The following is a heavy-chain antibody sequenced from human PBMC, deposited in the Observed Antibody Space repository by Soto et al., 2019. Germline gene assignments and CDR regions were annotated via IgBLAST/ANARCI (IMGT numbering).Heavy chain of an antibody. Sequence: PGGSLRLSCTASGFTFGDYAMSWFHQAPGKXLEWVGFIRSKAYGGTTEYAASVRGRFTISRDDSKSIAYLQMNSLKTEDTAVYYCTTQPYRYSSGGEYNWFDPWGQGTLVTVSS. J-gene: IGHJ5*02. CDR2: IRSKAYGGTT. CDR3: TTQPYRYSSGGEYNWFDP. D-gene: IGHD6-19*01. V-gene: IGHV3-49*03. CDR1: GFTFGDYA.